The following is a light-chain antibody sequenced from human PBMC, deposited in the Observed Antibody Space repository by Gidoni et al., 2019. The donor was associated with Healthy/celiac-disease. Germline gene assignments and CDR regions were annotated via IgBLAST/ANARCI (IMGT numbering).Light chain of an antibody. V-gene: IGKV1-33*01. Sequence: DIQMTQSPSSLSASVGDRVTITCQASQDISNYLNWYQQKPGKAPKLLIYDASNLETGVPSRFSGSGSGTDFTFTISSLQPEDIATYYCQQYDNLPRSTFXPXTKVDIK. CDR3: QQYDNLPRST. CDR2: DAS. CDR1: QDISNY. J-gene: IGKJ3*01.